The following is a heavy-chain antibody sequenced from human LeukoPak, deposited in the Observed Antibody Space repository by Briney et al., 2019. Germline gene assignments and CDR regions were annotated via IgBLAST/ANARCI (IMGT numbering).Heavy chain of an antibody. CDR1: GFTFSSYW. D-gene: IGHD4-23*01. V-gene: IGHV3-74*01. J-gene: IGHJ4*02. Sequence: PRGSLRLSCAASGFTFSSYWMHWVRQAPGKGPVWISRINRDGSGTSYADSVKGRFTISRDNAKNTLYLQMNSLRAEDTAVYYCARADDGSNSWVNYWGQGTLVTVSS. CDR2: INRDGSGT. CDR3: ARADDGSNSWVNY.